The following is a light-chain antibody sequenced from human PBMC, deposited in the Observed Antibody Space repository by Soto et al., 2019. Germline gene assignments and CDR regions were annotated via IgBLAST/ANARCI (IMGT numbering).Light chain of an antibody. Sequence: EIVLTQSPGTLSLSPVEGATLSCRASQSVSSSLLAWFQQKPGQAPRLLIHDVSSRATGIPDRFRGSGSGTDFTLSISRMEPEDFDVYYCHQYGSSPLTFGQGTQLEIK. CDR2: DVS. CDR3: HQYGSSPLT. V-gene: IGKV3-20*01. CDR1: QSVSSSL. J-gene: IGKJ2*01.